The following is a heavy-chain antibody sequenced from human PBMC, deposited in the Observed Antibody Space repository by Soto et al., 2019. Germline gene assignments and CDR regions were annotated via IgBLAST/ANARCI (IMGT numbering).Heavy chain of an antibody. J-gene: IGHJ4*02. Sequence: SETLSLTCTVSGGSVSSGSYYWSWIRQPPGKGLEWIGYIYYSGSTNYNPSLKSRVTISVDTSKNQFSLKLSSVTAADTAVYYCARDSREYSSSYYFDYWGQGTLVTVSS. CDR1: GGSVSSGSYY. CDR3: ARDSREYSSSYYFDY. V-gene: IGHV4-61*01. D-gene: IGHD6-6*01. CDR2: IYYSGST.